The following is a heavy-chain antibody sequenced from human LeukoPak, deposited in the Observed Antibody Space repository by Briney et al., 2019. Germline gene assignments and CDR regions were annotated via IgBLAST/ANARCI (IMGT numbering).Heavy chain of an antibody. Sequence: GGSLRLSCAVSGFTFSSYWMTWVRQAPGKGLEWVASISFDGSNEHYADSVRGRFTISRDKSSDTLYLQMNSLRAEDTAVYYCARDLYSSGWCPFDYWGQGTLVTVSS. CDR2: ISFDGSNE. CDR3: ARDLYSSGWCPFDY. J-gene: IGHJ4*02. CDR1: GFTFSSYW. V-gene: IGHV3-30*03. D-gene: IGHD6-19*01.